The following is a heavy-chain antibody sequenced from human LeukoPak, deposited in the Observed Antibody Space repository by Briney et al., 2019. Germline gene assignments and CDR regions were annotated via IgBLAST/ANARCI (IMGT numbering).Heavy chain of an antibody. CDR2: ISYDGSNK. CDR3: AELGITMIGGV. J-gene: IGHJ6*04. CDR1: GFTFSSYA. Sequence: GGSLRLSCAASGFTFSSYAMHWVRQAPGKGLEWVAVISYDGSNKYYADSVKSRFTISRDNAKNSLYLQMNSLRAEDTAVYYCAELGITMIGGVWGKGTTVTISS. V-gene: IGHV3-30*04. D-gene: IGHD3-10*02.